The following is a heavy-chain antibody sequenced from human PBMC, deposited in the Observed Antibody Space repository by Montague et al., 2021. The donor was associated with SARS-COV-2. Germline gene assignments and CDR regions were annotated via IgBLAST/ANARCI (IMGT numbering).Heavy chain of an antibody. V-gene: IGHV4/OR15-8*01. Sequence: SETLSLTCTVSNASITTSNCWTWVRQAQGKGLEWVGEIHHNGTLNYNPSFKSRGPISVNTSKNNFSLDLNCVTAADTAVDFCARRIRLTEFRGVPLTNHSLESWGQGIMVTVSS. CDR1: NASITTSNC. CDR3: ARRIRLTEFRGVPLTNHSLES. D-gene: IGHD3-10*01. CDR2: IHHNGTL. J-gene: IGHJ4*02.